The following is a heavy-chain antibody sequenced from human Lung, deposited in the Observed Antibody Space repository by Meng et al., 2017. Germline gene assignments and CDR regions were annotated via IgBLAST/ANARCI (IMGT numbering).Heavy chain of an antibody. Sequence: LRLSCTVSGGSINKGDYYWTWIRQPAGKGLEWIGRAYTTGDTDYSPSLRSRVTISLDTSKNQFSLKLTSVTAADTAVYYCARETYDLQLHLGEVSLVGSGMDVWGQGTTVTVSS. V-gene: IGHV4-61*02. CDR1: GGSINKGDYY. CDR2: AYTTGDT. J-gene: IGHJ6*02. CDR3: ARETYDLQLHLGEVSLVGSGMDV. D-gene: IGHD3-16*01.